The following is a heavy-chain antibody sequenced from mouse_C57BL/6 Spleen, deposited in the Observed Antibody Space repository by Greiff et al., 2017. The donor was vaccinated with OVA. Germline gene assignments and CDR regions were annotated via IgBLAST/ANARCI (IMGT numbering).Heavy chain of an antibody. CDR3: ASVYYDYDGSAWFAY. V-gene: IGHV1-64*01. CDR2: IHPNSGST. CDR1: GYTFTSYW. D-gene: IGHD2-4*01. Sequence: QVQLQQPGAELVKPGASVKLSCKASGYTFTSYWMHWVKQRPGQGLEWIGMIHPNSGSTNYNEKFKSKATLTVDKSSSTAYMQLSSLTSEDSAVYYCASVYYDYDGSAWFAYWGQGTLVTVSA. J-gene: IGHJ3*01.